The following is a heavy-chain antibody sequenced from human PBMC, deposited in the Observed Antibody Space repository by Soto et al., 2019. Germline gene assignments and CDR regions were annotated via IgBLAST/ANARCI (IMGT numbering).Heavy chain of an antibody. D-gene: IGHD1-1*01. V-gene: IGHV5-51*01. CDR3: ARSLSHNWNWFDP. J-gene: IGHJ5*02. CDR1: GYSFTSYW. CDR2: IYPGDSDT. Sequence: GESLKISCKGSGYSFTSYWIGWVRQMPGKGLEWMGIIYPGDSDTRYSPSFQGQVTISAEKSISTAYLQWSSLKASDTAMYYCARSLSHNWNWFDPWGQGTLVTVSS.